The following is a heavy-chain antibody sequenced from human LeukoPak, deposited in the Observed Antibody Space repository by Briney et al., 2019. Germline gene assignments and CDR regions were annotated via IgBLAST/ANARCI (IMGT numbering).Heavy chain of an antibody. V-gene: IGHV3-48*03. D-gene: IGHD5-18*01. CDR2: ISSNGSTI. J-gene: IGHJ4*02. CDR3: ARQYSYGYFFDY. CDR1: GLTFSRYE. Sequence: GGSLRLSCAASGLTFSRYEMNWVRQAPGKGLEWVSYISSNGSTIYNADFVKGRFTISRDNAKNSLYLQMSSLRAEDTAIYYCARQYSYGYFFDYWGQGTLVTVSS.